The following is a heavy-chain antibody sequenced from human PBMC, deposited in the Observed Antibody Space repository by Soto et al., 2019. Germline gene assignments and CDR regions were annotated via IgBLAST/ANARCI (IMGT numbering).Heavy chain of an antibody. CDR3: ARHFYSGHPSGYSGFDP. D-gene: IGHD4-4*01. Sequence: PSETLSLTCTVSGASISGYHWSWIRQFPGKGLECLGYISYSGATNYNPSLKSRVTMSVDTSKNQFSLQLNSVTAADTAVYYCARHFYSGHPSGYSGFDPWGQGILVTGS. J-gene: IGHJ5*02. CDR2: ISYSGAT. CDR1: GASISGYH. V-gene: IGHV4-59*08.